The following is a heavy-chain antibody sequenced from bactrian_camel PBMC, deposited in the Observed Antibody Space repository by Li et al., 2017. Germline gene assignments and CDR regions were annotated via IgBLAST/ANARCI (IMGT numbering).Heavy chain of an antibody. J-gene: IGHJ4*01. V-gene: IGHV3S40*01. CDR2: IESDGDST. CDR1: GFTFSSYA. D-gene: IGHD1*01. Sequence: VQLVESGGGSVQTGGSLRLSCAASGFTFSSYAMSWVRQAPGKGLEWVTTIESDGDSTYYTDSVKGRFTISRDNAKNTAYLQMNSLKPGDTAVYYCVRPFVQTIRPLGVLTRGQQGDWGQGTQVTVS. CDR3: VRPFVQTIRPLGVLTRGQQGD.